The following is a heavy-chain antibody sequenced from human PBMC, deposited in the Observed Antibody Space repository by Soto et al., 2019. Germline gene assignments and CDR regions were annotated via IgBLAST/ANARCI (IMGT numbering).Heavy chain of an antibody. CDR3: ARDRHGMDV. CDR1: GFSFSDYD. Sequence: DVQLVESGGTLVQPGGSLRLSCAASGFSFSDYDMHWVRQATGKGLEWVSGIGIAGDTYYTGSVKGRFTISRENAKNSLYLQMNSLRAWDTAVYYCARDRHGMDVWGQGTTVTVSS. J-gene: IGHJ6*02. CDR2: IGIAGDT. V-gene: IGHV3-13*01.